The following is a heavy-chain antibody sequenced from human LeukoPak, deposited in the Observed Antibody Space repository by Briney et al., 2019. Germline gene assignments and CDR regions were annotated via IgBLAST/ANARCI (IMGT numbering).Heavy chain of an antibody. J-gene: IGHJ6*03. V-gene: IGHV3-23*01. CDR2: ISGSGGST. CDR3: AKAAAGTPFNYYYYYMDV. Sequence: GGSLRLSCAASGFTFSSYAMSWVRQAPGKGLEWVSAISGSGGSTYYADSVKGRFTISRDNSKNTLYLQMNSLRAEDTAVYYCAKAAAGTPFNYYYYYMDVWGKGTTVTVSS. CDR1: GFTFSSYA. D-gene: IGHD6-13*01.